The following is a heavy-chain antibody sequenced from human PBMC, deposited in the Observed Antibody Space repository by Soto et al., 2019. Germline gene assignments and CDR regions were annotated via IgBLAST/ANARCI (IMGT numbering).Heavy chain of an antibody. J-gene: IGHJ5*02. D-gene: IGHD2-15*01. Sequence: SETLSLTCTVSGGSFTTDYWSWIRQPPGKGLEWIGYIDYSGSTNHNPSLKSRVTISVDTSKRQFSLRLISATAADTAIYYCARTIAFCTGGSCYSRWFDPWGQGTLVTVPQ. CDR3: ARTIAFCTGGSCYSRWFDP. CDR2: IDYSGST. V-gene: IGHV4-59*08. CDR1: GGSFTTDY.